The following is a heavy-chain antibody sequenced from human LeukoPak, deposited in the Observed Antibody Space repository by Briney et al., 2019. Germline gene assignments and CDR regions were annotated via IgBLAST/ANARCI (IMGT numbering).Heavy chain of an antibody. CDR3: ASRPADTTWYGVFDY. CDR1: GGSINSDY. Sequence: SETLSLTCSVSGGSINSDYWSWIRQPAGRRLGWVGYIFNTGNTNYTPPLPSRVTMSVDTSRAQFFLRLSPVTAADTAIYYCASRPADTTWYGVFDYWSQGTLVTVSS. CDR2: IFNTGNT. D-gene: IGHD3-10*01. J-gene: IGHJ4*02. V-gene: IGHV4-59*01.